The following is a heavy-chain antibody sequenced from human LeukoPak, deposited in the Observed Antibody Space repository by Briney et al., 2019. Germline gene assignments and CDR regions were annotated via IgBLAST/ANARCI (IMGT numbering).Heavy chain of an antibody. CDR2: ISSSSSYI. V-gene: IGHV3-21*01. D-gene: IGHD4-17*01. J-gene: IGHJ4*02. Sequence: GGSLRLSCAASGFTFSSYSMNWVRQAPGKGLEWVSSISSSSSYINYADSVKGRFTISRDNAKNSLYLQMNSLRAEDTAVYYCARTTDGDYVPYWGQGTLVTVSS. CDR3: ARTTDGDYVPY. CDR1: GFTFSSYS.